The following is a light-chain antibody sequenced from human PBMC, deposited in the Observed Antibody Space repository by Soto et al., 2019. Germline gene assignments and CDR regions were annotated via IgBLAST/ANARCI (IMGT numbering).Light chain of an antibody. CDR1: QSVSSNY. Sequence: IVLTQSPGTLSLSPGERATLSCRAGQSVSSNYLAWYQQKPGQAPRLLIYDASSRATGIPDRFSGGGSGTDFTLTISSLEPEDFAVYYCQQRSNWPITFGQGTRLEIK. CDR2: DAS. CDR3: QQRSNWPIT. V-gene: IGKV3D-20*02. J-gene: IGKJ5*01.